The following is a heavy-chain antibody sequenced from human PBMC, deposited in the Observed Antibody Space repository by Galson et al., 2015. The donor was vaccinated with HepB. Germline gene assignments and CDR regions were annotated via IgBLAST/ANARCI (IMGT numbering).Heavy chain of an antibody. V-gene: IGHV1-3*01. D-gene: IGHD6-13*01. J-gene: IGHJ4*02. CDR1: GYTFTMYA. Sequence: SVKVSCKASGYTFTMYAMHWVRQAPGQRPEWMGWINVGNGNTKYSQKFQGRVTITRDTSARTAYMELGSLKSEDTAVYSCARSGRFGIAAADHGLYWGQGTLVTVSS. CDR2: INVGNGNT. CDR3: ARSGRFGIAAADHGLY.